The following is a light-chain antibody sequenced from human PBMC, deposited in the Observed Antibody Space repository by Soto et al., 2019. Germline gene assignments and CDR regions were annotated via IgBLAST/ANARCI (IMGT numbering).Light chain of an antibody. Sequence: QSVLTQPASVSGSPGQSITISCTGTSSDVGSYNLVSWYQQHPDKAPKLMISEVSTRPSGVSNRFSGSKSGNTASLTISGLQAEDEADYYCCSYVGSSTLVFGGGTQLTVL. V-gene: IGLV2-23*02. CDR3: CSYVGSSTLV. J-gene: IGLJ3*02. CDR1: SSDVGSYNL. CDR2: EVS.